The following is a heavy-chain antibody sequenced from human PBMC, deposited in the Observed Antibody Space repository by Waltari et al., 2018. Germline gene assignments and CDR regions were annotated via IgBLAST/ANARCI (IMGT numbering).Heavy chain of an antibody. CDR2: INRSGRT. J-gene: IGHJ4*02. Sequence: QVQLQESGPGLAKPSGTLSLTCAVSGDSMSGNYWWSWVRQPPGKGLEWIGQINRSGRTNYNPSLKSRFTVSMDPSNNQLSLKVTSATAADTAGYYCARDRGRGLYLDSWGQGTLVTVSP. CDR3: ARDRGRGLYLDS. CDR1: GDSMSGNYW. D-gene: IGHD2-15*01. V-gene: IGHV4-4*02.